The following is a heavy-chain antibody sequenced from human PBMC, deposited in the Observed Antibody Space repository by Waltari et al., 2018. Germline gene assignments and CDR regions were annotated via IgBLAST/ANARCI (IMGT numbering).Heavy chain of an antibody. CDR2: ISSSSSYI. CDR1: GFTFSSYS. CDR3: ARDLRRIAARDY. V-gene: IGHV3-21*01. Sequence: EVQLVESGGGLVKPGGSLRLSCAASGFTFSSYSMNWVRQAPGKGLEWVSSISSSSSYIYYADSVKGRFTISRDNAKNSLYLQMNSLRAEDTAVYYCARDLRRIAARDYWGQGTLVTVSS. D-gene: IGHD6-6*01. J-gene: IGHJ4*02.